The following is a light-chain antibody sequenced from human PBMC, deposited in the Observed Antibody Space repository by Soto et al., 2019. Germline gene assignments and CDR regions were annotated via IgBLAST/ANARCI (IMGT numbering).Light chain of an antibody. J-gene: IGLJ2*01. CDR1: SSDVGGYNY. V-gene: IGLV2-8*01. CDR3: SSYAGSNTFV. CDR2: EVS. Sequence: QSALTQPPSASGSPGQSVTISCTGTSSDVGGYNYVSWYQQHPGKAPKLMLYEVSKRPSGVPDRFSGSKSGNTASLTVSGLQAEDEADYYCSSYAGSNTFVFGGGTKLTVL.